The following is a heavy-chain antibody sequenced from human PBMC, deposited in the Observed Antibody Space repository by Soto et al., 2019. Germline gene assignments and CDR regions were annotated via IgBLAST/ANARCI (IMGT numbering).Heavy chain of an antibody. J-gene: IGHJ4*02. V-gene: IGHV5-51*01. CDR3: ARHRLQYYYDSSGYAAFDY. CDR1: GYSFTSYW. CDR2: IYPGDSDT. D-gene: IGHD3-22*01. Sequence: GESLKISCKGSGYSFTSYWIGWVRQMPGKGLEWMGIIYPGDSDTRYSPSFQGQVTISADKSISTAYLQWSSLKASDTAMYYCARHRLQYYYDSSGYAAFDYWGQGTLVTVS.